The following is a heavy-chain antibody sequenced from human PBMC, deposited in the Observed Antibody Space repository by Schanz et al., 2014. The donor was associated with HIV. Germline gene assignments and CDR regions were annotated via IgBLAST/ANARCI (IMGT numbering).Heavy chain of an antibody. CDR2: ISYDGRNK. J-gene: IGHJ6*02. Sequence: QMQLVESGGGVVRPGRSLKLSCAASGFSFDNYGMHWVRQAPGKGLEWVAVISYDGRNKYFADSVKGRFTMSRDNSKNTLNLQMKSLRAEDTAVYYCAKDRNYYDSKYRGKGNYYYYYGMDVWGQGTTVTVSS. CDR3: AKDRNYYDSKYRGKGNYYYYYGMDV. D-gene: IGHD3-22*01. V-gene: IGHV3-30*18. CDR1: GFSFDNYG.